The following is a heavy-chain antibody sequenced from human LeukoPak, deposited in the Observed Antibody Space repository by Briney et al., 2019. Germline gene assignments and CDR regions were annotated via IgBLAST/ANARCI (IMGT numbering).Heavy chain of an antibody. D-gene: IGHD3-22*01. Sequence: PSETLSLTCTVSGYSISSGYYWGWIRPPPGKGLEWIGSIFRSGTTYYNPSLRSRVTISVDTSKNQFSLKLSSVTAADTAVYYCARDSRNYYDSSGRYYFDYWGQGTLVTVSS. CDR3: ARDSRNYYDSSGRYYFDY. CDR2: IFRSGTT. J-gene: IGHJ4*02. CDR1: GYSISSGYY. V-gene: IGHV4-38-2*02.